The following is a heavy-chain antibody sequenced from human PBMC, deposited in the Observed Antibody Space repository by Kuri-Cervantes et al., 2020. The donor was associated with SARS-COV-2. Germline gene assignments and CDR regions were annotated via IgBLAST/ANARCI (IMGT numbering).Heavy chain of an antibody. Sequence: GGSLRLSCAASGFTFSSYSMNWVRQAPGKGLEWVSYISSSSSTIYYADSVKGRFTISRDNAKNSLYLQMNSLRAEDTAVYYCARDHPFTMRALGGEFDYWGQGTLVTVSS. CDR2: ISSSSSTI. CDR1: GFTFSSYS. CDR3: ARDHPFTMRALGGEFDY. J-gene: IGHJ4*02. V-gene: IGHV3-48*01. D-gene: IGHD3-22*01.